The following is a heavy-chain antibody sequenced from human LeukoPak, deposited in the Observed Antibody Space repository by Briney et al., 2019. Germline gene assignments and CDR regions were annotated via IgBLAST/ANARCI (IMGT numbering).Heavy chain of an antibody. CDR1: GGTFANYA. Sequence: SVKVSCTASGGTFANYAISWVRKAPGQGLEWMGGIIPIFGTRDSAQKFQGRLTITADESTRTTYMELSSLRSEDTAVYYCAKGHDDCRQFDDWRQVTLVTVSS. D-gene: IGHD3-3*01. CDR3: AKGHDDCRQFDD. CDR2: IIPIFGTR. V-gene: IGHV1-69*13. J-gene: IGHJ4*02.